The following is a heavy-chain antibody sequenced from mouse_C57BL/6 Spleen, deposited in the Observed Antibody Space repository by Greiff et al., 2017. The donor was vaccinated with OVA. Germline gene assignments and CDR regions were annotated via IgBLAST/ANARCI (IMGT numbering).Heavy chain of an antibody. CDR1: GYTFTDYE. J-gene: IGHJ1*03. D-gene: IGHD1-1*01. CDR2: IDPETGGT. V-gene: IGHV1-15*01. CDR3: TRRRYYYGSSYGYFDV. Sequence: QVQLKESGAELVRPGASVTLSCKASGYTFTDYEMHWVKQTPVHGLEWIGAIDPETGGTAYNQKFKGKAILTADKSSSTAYMELRSLTSEDSAVYYCTRRRYYYGSSYGYFDVWGTGTTVTVSS.